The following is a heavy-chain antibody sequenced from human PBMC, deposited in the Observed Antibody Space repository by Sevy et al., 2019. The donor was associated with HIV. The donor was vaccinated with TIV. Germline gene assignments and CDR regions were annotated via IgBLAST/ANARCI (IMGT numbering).Heavy chain of an antibody. CDR1: GFTFSNFW. J-gene: IGHJ4*02. CDR2: ISNDGRRA. Sequence: GGSLRLSCAASGFTFSNFWMHWVRQAPGKGLVWLSRISNDGRRASYADSLKGRFTISRDNAKNTAYLQINRLRAEVTAIYYCAGQERYIDRWGQGILVTVSS. CDR3: AGQERYIDR. V-gene: IGHV3-74*01. D-gene: IGHD3-9*01.